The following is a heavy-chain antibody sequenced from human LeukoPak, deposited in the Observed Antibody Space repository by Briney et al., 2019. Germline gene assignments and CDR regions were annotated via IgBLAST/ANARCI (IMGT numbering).Heavy chain of an antibody. J-gene: IGHJ6*03. Sequence: GGSLRLSCAASGFTFSSYGIHWVRQAPGKGLEWVAVITYDGSNKYYADSVKGRFTISRDDSRNTLYLHMNSLKIEDTAVFYCTTAPLDYYSFMDVWGKGTTVTVSS. CDR3: TTAPLDYYSFMDV. CDR2: ITYDGSNK. CDR1: GFTFSSYG. V-gene: IGHV3-30*03.